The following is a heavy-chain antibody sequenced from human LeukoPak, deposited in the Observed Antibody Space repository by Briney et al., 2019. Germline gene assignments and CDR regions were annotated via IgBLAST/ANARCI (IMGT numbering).Heavy chain of an antibody. D-gene: IGHD3-22*01. CDR2: IYYSGST. Sequence: PSETLSLTCTVSGGSISSSSYYWGWIRQPPGKGLEWIGSIYYSGSTYYNPSLKSRVTISVGTSKNQFSLKLSSVTAADTAVYYCARDEGYYDSSGYLLPYYFDYWGQGTLVTVSS. V-gene: IGHV4-39*07. CDR3: ARDEGYYDSSGYLLPYYFDY. CDR1: GGSISSSSYY. J-gene: IGHJ4*02.